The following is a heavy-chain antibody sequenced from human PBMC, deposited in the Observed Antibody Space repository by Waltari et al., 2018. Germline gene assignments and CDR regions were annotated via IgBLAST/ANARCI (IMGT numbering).Heavy chain of an antibody. J-gene: IGHJ4*02. CDR2: SNPSGST. CDR3: ASRQRGIYYFDS. V-gene: IGHV4-34*01. D-gene: IGHD3-3*02. CDR1: GGSFSAYH. Sequence: QLQLEQWGTGLLKPSETLSLTCAVSGGSFSAYHWTWIRQSPNKGLEWIGESNPSGSTKYHPSLRSRVTISVDTSKNQFSLRLSSVTAADTAVYYCASRQRGIYYFDSWGRGMLVTVSS.